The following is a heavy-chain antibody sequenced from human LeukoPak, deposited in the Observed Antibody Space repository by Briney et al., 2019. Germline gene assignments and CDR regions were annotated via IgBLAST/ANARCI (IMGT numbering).Heavy chain of an antibody. V-gene: IGHV3-53*01. CDR2: IYSDNT. CDR1: GFTVSSNS. CDR3: AKGDKPVIAMVKFDY. J-gene: IGHJ4*02. D-gene: IGHD5-18*01. Sequence: PGGSLRLSCTVSGFTVSSNSMSWVRQAPGKGLEWVSFIYSDNTHYSDSVKGRFTISRDNSKNTLYLQMNSLRVEDTAVYYCAKGDKPVIAMVKFDYWGQGTLVTVSS.